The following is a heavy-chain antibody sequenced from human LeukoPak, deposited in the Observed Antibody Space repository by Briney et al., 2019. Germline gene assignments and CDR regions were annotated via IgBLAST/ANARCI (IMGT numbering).Heavy chain of an antibody. D-gene: IGHD3-22*01. CDR2: IYYSGST. CDR1: GGSISSGGYY. Sequence: SETLSLTCTVSGGSISSGGYYWSWIRQHPGKGLEWIGYIYYSGSTYYNPSLKSRVTISVDTSKNQFSLKLSSVAAADTAVYYCARGDYYDSSGITNWGRGTLVTVSS. CDR3: ARGDYYDSSGITN. V-gene: IGHV4-31*03. J-gene: IGHJ4*02.